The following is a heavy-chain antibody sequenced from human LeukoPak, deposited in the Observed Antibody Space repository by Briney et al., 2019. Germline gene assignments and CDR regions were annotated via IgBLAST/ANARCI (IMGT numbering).Heavy chain of an antibody. CDR3: AKSEMGGGVKFDY. CDR2: MNPDSGAT. CDR1: GYTFTSYD. J-gene: IGHJ4*02. Sequence: ASVKVSCKASGYTFTSYDIKWVRQATGQGLEWMGWMNPDSGATGYEQKFQGRVTMTRDTSISTAYLELTSLTSEDTAVYYCAKSEMGGGVKFDYWGQGTLVTVSS. V-gene: IGHV1-8*01. D-gene: IGHD3-16*01.